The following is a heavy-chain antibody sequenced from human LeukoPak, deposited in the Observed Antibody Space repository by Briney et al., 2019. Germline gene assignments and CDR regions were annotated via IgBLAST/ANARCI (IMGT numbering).Heavy chain of an antibody. D-gene: IGHD2-2*01. CDR3: ASGYCSSTSCYERYDAFDI. Sequence: ASVKVSCKAPGDTFSRYAISWVRRAPGQGLEWMGGIIPIFGTANYAQKFQGRVTVTTDESTSTAYMELRSLRSDDTAVYYCASGYCSSTSCYERYDAFDIWGQGTMVTVSS. CDR1: GDTFSRYA. CDR2: IIPIFGTA. V-gene: IGHV1-69*05. J-gene: IGHJ3*02.